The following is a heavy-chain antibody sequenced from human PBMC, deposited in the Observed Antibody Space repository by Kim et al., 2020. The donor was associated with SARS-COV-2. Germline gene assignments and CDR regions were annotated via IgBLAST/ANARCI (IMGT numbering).Heavy chain of an antibody. CDR1: GFTFSNYA. CDR2: ISYDGSNK. J-gene: IGHJ4*02. Sequence: GGSLRLSCAASGFTFSNYAMHWVRQAPGKGLEWVAVISYDGSNKYYADSVKGRFTISRDNSKNTLYLQMNSLRAEDTAVYYCARDRYSSSCFDYWGQGTLVTVSS. CDR3: ARDRYSSSCFDY. D-gene: IGHD6-13*01. V-gene: IGHV3-30*04.